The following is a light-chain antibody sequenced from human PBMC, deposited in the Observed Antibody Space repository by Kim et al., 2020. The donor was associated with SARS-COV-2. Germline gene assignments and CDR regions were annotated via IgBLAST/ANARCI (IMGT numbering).Light chain of an antibody. V-gene: IGKV3-15*01. CDR3: QQYNNWPQT. J-gene: IGKJ1*01. Sequence: VSPGERDTLSCRASQSVSSNLAWYQQKPGQAPRLLIYGASTRATGIPARFSGSGSGTEFTLTISSLQSEDFAVYYCQQYNNWPQTFGQGTKVDIK. CDR2: GAS. CDR1: QSVSSN.